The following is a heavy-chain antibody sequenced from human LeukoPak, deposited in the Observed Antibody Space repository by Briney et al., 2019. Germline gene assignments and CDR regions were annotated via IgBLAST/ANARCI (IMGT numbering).Heavy chain of an antibody. Sequence: GGSLRLSCAASGFTFSSYSMNWVRQAPGKGLEWVSSISSISSYIYYADSVKGRFTISRDNAKNSLYLQMNSLRAEDTAVYYCARDEGSSGWYGQNWFDPWGQGTLVTVSS. V-gene: IGHV3-21*01. J-gene: IGHJ5*02. CDR1: GFTFSSYS. CDR2: ISSISSYI. D-gene: IGHD6-19*01. CDR3: ARDEGSSGWYGQNWFDP.